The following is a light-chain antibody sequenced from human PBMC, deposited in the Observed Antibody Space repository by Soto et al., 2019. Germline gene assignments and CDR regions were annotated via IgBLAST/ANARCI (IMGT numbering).Light chain of an antibody. Sequence: EVVLTQSPGTLSLSPGESATLSCRASQNIYTGYLAWYQQKPGQAPRLLISGASDRATGIPDRFTGSGSGTDFTLTISSLEPEDFAVYYCQHRSSWPYTFGQGTKLEIK. CDR2: GAS. CDR3: QHRSSWPYT. V-gene: IGKV3D-20*02. J-gene: IGKJ2*01. CDR1: QNIYTGY.